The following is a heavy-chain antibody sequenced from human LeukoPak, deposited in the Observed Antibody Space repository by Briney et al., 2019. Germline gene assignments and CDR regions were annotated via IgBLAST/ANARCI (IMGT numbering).Heavy chain of an antibody. V-gene: IGHV3-11*01. CDR2: IRGGGRTM. D-gene: IGHD6-19*01. Sequence: GGSLRLSCAASGFTFSDYYMSWIRQAPGKGLEWVSHIRGGGRTMYYADSVKGRFTISRDNAKNSLYLQMTSLRAEDTAVYYCARDGQLAIDFVYWGRGTLVTVSS. J-gene: IGHJ4*02. CDR3: ARDGQLAIDFVY. CDR1: GFTFSDYY.